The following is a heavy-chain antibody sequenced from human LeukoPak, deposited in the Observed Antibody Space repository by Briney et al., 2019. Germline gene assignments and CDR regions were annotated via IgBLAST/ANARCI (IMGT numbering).Heavy chain of an antibody. D-gene: IGHD1-26*01. Sequence: PGGSLRLSCTVSGFTFSTYGMNWVRQAPGKGLEWVSYISNSGSTIYYADSVKGRFFISRDNAKNSLYLQMNSLRAEDTAVYYCARAPKFRLVGVPKGPFDPWGQGTLVTVSS. CDR2: ISNSGSTI. CDR3: ARAPKFRLVGVPKGPFDP. J-gene: IGHJ5*02. V-gene: IGHV3-48*04. CDR1: GFTFSTYG.